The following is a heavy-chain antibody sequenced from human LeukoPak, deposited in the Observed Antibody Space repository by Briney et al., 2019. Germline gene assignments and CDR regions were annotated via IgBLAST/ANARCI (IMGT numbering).Heavy chain of an antibody. J-gene: IGHJ4*02. D-gene: IGHD5-12*01. V-gene: IGHV3-30*04. CDR3: ARDRGDSGYAGIDY. CDR2: ISYDGRNK. Sequence: PGGSLRLSCAASGFTFSSYAMHWVRQAPGKGLEWVAVISYDGRNKYYADSVKGRFTISRDNSKNTLYLQMNSLRAEDTAVYYCARDRGDSGYAGIDYWGQGTLVTVSS. CDR1: GFTFSSYA.